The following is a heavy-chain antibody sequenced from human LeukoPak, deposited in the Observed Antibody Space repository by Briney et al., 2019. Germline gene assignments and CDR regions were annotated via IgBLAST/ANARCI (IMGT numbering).Heavy chain of an antibody. J-gene: IGHJ4*02. V-gene: IGHV4-39*01. CDR2: ISYIGST. CDR1: GGSISSSNYY. D-gene: IGHD2-2*01. CDR3: ARICSSTGCFVDY. Sequence: SETLSLTCTVSGGSISSSNYYWGWIRQPPGKGLEWIGSISYIGSTYYNPSLKSRVTISVDTSKNQFSLKLSSVTAADTAVYYCARICSSTGCFVDYWGQGTLVTVSS.